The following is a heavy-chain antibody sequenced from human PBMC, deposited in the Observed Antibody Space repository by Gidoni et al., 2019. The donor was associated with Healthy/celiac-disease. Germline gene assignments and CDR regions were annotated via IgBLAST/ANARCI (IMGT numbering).Heavy chain of an antibody. J-gene: IGHJ4*02. V-gene: IGHV4-59*01. Sequence: QVQLPESGPGLAKPSETLSLTCTVSGDSISRYYWSWIRQPPVTGLEWSGYIYYRGSTNYNPSLKSRVTISVDTSKNQFSLKLSSVTAADTAVYYCARESTHSSSYYFDFWGQGTLVTVSS. CDR1: GDSISRYY. D-gene: IGHD6-6*01. CDR3: ARESTHSSSYYFDF. CDR2: IYYRGST.